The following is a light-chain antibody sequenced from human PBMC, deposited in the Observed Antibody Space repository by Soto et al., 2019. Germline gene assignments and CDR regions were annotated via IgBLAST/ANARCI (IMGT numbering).Light chain of an antibody. CDR1: NNDIGVYDF. CDR3: KSYAGSNTYV. Sequence: QSVRTQAPSAAGAPGQSATISCTGINNDIGVYDFVSWYQHHPGKAPRLIIYEVVQRPTGVPDRFSGSKSGNTASLTVSGLQAADEADYFCKSYAGSNTYVFGSGTKVTVL. V-gene: IGLV2-8*01. J-gene: IGLJ1*01. CDR2: EVV.